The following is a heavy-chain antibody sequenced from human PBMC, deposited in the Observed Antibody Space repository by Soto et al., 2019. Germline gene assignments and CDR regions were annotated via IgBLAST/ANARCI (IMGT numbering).Heavy chain of an antibody. V-gene: IGHV3-30*18. J-gene: IGHJ6*02. CDR1: GFTFSSYG. CDR3: AKSKVGPHLCMDA. CDR2: ISYDGSNK. Sequence: GGSLRLSCAASGFTFSSYGMHWVRQAPGKGLEWVAVISYDGSNKYYADSVKGRFTISRDNSKNTLYLQMNSLRAEDTAVYYCAKSKVGPHLCMDAWGQGTTVTSP.